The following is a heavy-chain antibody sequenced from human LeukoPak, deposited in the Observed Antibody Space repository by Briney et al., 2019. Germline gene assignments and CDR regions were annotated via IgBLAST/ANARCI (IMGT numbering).Heavy chain of an antibody. CDR3: ASPHDDY. V-gene: IGHV4-39*01. J-gene: IGHJ4*02. CDR1: GGSISSSSYY. Sequence: PSETLSLTCTVSGGSISSSSYYWGWIRQPPGKGLEWIGSIHYSGSTYYNPSLKCRVTISVDTSKNQFSLKLSSVTTADTAVYYCASPHDDYWGQGTLVTVSS. CDR2: IHYSGST.